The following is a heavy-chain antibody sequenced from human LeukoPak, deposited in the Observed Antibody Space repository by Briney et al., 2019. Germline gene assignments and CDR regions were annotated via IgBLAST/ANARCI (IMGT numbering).Heavy chain of an antibody. V-gene: IGHV3-23*01. J-gene: IGHJ4*02. CDR3: AKRGEDPVDLDY. CDR2: ITGSGDRT. D-gene: IGHD3-16*01. Sequence: PGGSLRLSCGLSGVTFSSHGMNWVRQPPGKGLEWVSAITGSGDRTYYTDSVRGRFTVSRDNSKNTLYLQMNGLRAEDTAVYYCAKRGEDPVDLDYWGQGTLVTVSS. CDR1: GVTFSSHG.